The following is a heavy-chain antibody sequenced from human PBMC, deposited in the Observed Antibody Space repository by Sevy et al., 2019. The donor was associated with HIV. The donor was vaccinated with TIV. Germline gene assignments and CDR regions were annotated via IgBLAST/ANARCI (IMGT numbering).Heavy chain of an antibody. CDR3: ATVSPLLHHREAVADWGAFDI. D-gene: IGHD6-19*01. Sequence: ASVKVSCKVSGYTLTELSMHWVRQAPGKGLEWMGGFDPEDGETIYAQKFQGRVTMTEDTSTDTAYMELSSLRSEDTAVYYCATVSPLLHHREAVADWGAFDIWGQGTMVTVSS. J-gene: IGHJ3*02. V-gene: IGHV1-24*01. CDR1: GYTLTELS. CDR2: FDPEDGET.